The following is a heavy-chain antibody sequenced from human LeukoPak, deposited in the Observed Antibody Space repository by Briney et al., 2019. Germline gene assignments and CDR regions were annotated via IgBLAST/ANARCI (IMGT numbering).Heavy chain of an antibody. D-gene: IGHD3-22*01. CDR1: GYTFTSYD. V-gene: IGHV1-8*01. J-gene: IGHJ4*02. CDR2: MNPNSGNT. Sequence: ASVKVSCKASGYTFTSYDINWVRQATGQELEWMGWMNPNSGNTGYAQKFQGRVTTTRNTSISTAYMELSSLRSEDTAVYYCARGGYYYDSSGYHDFDYWGQGTLVTVSS. CDR3: ARGGYYYDSSGYHDFDY.